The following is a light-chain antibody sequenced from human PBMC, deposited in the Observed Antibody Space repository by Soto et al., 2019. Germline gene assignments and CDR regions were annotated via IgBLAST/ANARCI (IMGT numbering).Light chain of an antibody. CDR1: QSVSSNH. Sequence: ENVLTQSPGTLYLSPGETATLSCRASQSVSSNHLAWYHQKPGQTPRLLIYGASSRSTGIPDRFSGSGSGTDFTLTISRLEPEGFAVYYCQQYDNSITYRQGTQLEIE. CDR2: GAS. CDR3: QQYDNSIT. J-gene: IGKJ5*01. V-gene: IGKV3-20*01.